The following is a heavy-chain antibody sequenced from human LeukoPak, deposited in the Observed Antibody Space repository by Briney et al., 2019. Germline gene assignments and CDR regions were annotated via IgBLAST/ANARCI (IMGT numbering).Heavy chain of an antibody. V-gene: IGHV5-51*01. CDR2: IYPGDSDT. D-gene: IGHD2-15*01. J-gene: IGHJ3*02. Sequence: ESLKISCKGSGYSFTSYWIGWVRQMPGKGLEWMGIIYPGDSDTRYSPSFQGQVTISADKSISTAYLQWSSLKASDTTMYYCARPAKCSGGSCYTAFDIWGQGTMVTVSS. CDR3: ARPAKCSGGSCYTAFDI. CDR1: GYSFTSYW.